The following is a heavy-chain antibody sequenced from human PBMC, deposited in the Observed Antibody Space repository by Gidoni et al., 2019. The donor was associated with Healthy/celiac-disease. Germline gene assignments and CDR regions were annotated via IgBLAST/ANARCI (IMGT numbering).Heavy chain of an antibody. CDR1: GFTVSCNY. Sequence: EVQLVESGGGLVQPGGSLRLSCAASGFTVSCNYISWVRLAPGKGLEWVSVIYSGGSTYYADYVKGRFTISRHNSKNTLYLQMNSLRAEDTAVYYCAREPGAAAGKPDYYYDYGMDVWGQGTTVTVSS. D-gene: IGHD6-13*01. J-gene: IGHJ6*02. V-gene: IGHV3-53*04. CDR2: IYSGGST. CDR3: AREPGAAAGKPDYYYDYGMDV.